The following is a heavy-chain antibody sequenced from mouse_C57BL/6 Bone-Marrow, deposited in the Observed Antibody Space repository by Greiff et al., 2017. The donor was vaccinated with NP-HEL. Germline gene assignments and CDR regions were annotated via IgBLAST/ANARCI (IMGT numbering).Heavy chain of an antibody. CDR2: INPSSGYT. V-gene: IGHV1-7*01. CDR1: GYTFTSYW. CDR3: ARYLTTAYAMDY. J-gene: IGHJ4*01. D-gene: IGHD1-2*01. Sequence: QVQLQQSGAELAKPGASVKLSCKASGYTFTSYWMHWVKQRPGQGLEWIGYINPSSGYTKYNQKFKDKATLTADKSYSTAYMQLSSLTYEDSAVYYCARYLTTAYAMDYWGQGTSVTVSS.